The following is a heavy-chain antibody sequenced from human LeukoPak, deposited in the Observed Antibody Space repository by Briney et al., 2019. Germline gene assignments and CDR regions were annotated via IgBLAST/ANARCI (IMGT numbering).Heavy chain of an antibody. Sequence: VASVKVSCKASGYTFTTYDINWVRRATGQGLEWMGWMNPNSGNTGYAQQFQGSVTMTRNASISTAYMDLSSLRSEDTAIYYCARGWTTMIGDYWGQGTLVTVSS. CDR3: ARGWTTMIGDY. CDR1: GYTFTTYD. V-gene: IGHV1-8*01. CDR2: MNPNSGNT. D-gene: IGHD3-22*01. J-gene: IGHJ4*02.